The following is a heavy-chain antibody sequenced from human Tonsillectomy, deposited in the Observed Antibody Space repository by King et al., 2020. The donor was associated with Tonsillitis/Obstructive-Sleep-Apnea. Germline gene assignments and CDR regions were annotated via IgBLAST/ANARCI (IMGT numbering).Heavy chain of an antibody. D-gene: IGHD2-21*01. CDR1: GGSISSSSYY. J-gene: IGHJ4*02. Sequence: QLQESGPGLVKPSETLSLTCTVSGGSISSSSYYWGWIRQPPGKGLEWIGSIYYSGNTYYNPSLKSRVTISVDTSKNQFSLKLSSVTAADTAVYYCARHKVNRGIGGYWVDSWGQGTLVTVSS. V-gene: IGHV4-39*01. CDR3: ARHKVNRGIGGYWVDS. CDR2: IYYSGNT.